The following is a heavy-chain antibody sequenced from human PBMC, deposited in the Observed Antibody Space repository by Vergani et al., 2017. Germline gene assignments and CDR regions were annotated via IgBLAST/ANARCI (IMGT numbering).Heavy chain of an antibody. CDR1: GFTLGDYA. J-gene: IGHJ4*02. Sequence: EVHLVESGGGLVQPGRSLRLSCSGSGFTLGDYAMTWVRQAPGKGLEWVAFIRNKAYGGTTEYAASVKGRFTISRDDSKRLAYLQLSGLKTEDTAVYFCSRGRGYSFGYSDYWGQGTLVTVCS. CDR2: IRNKAYGGTT. CDR3: SRGRGYSFGYSDY. V-gene: IGHV3-49*04. D-gene: IGHD5-18*01.